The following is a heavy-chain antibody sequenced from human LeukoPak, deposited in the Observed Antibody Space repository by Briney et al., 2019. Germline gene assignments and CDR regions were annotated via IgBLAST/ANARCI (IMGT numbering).Heavy chain of an antibody. D-gene: IGHD6-13*01. V-gene: IGHV3-33*06. Sequence: GGSLRLSCAASGFTFTNFAMHWVRQAPGKGLVWVAVIWSDGSRKEYIDSVKDRFTVSRDNSKNTLYLQMNSLRAEDTAVYYCAKTRPLDSSSWSHGDYWGQGTLVTVSS. CDR3: AKTRPLDSSSWSHGDY. CDR1: GFTFTNFA. CDR2: IWSDGSRK. J-gene: IGHJ4*02.